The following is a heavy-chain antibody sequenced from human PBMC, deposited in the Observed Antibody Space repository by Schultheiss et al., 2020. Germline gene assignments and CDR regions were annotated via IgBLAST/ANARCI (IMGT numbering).Heavy chain of an antibody. Sequence: GSLRLSCTVSGGSISSYYWSWIRQPAGKGLEWIGRIYTSGSTNYNPSLKSRVTMSVDTSKNQFSLKLSSVTAADTAVYYCARGLRYYYGSGSGREYYFDYWGQGTLVTVSS. CDR2: IYTSGST. J-gene: IGHJ4*02. D-gene: IGHD3-10*01. CDR3: ARGLRYYYGSGSGREYYFDY. V-gene: IGHV4-4*07. CDR1: GGSISSYY.